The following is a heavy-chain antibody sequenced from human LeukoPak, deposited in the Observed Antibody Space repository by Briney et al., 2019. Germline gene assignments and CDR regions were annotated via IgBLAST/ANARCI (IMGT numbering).Heavy chain of an antibody. CDR1: GGSISSGGYY. D-gene: IGHD3-22*01. CDR2: NYYSGST. V-gene: IGHV4-31*03. Sequence: SSETLSLTCTVSGGSISSGGYYWSWIRQHPGKGLEWIGYNYYSGSTSYNPSLKSRVTISVDTSKNQFSLKLSSVTAADTAVYYCARSEETFSYDTSAYYTFDPWGQGTLVTVSS. J-gene: IGHJ5*02. CDR3: ARSEETFSYDTSAYYTFDP.